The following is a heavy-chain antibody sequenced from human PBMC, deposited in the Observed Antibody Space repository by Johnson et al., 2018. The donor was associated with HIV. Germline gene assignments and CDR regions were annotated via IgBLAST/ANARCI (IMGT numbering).Heavy chain of an antibody. D-gene: IGHD6-19*01. CDR1: GFRFSSSW. J-gene: IGHJ3*01. CDR3: AKPQLLADDIFNF. V-gene: IGHV3-74*03. CDR2: INSDGGST. Sequence: EQLVEYGGGLVQPGGSLRLSCTASGFRFSSSWMHWVRQAPGKGLVWVSRINSDGGSTAYADSVKGRFTISRENTKDTLSLQMNSLRAEDTGVYYCAKPQLLADDIFNFWGQGTMVIVSS.